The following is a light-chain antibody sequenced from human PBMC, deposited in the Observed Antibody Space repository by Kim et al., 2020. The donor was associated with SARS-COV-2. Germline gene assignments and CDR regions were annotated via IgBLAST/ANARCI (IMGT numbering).Light chain of an antibody. V-gene: IGKV3-11*01. Sequence: GVRSTHSCRASQVVTRSIAGYQKKPGQAPRLIIHYAFRSANGSPASFSASGFGTDLTLHFSSLETEAYAVYYSQQRTSLITFGQGTRLGIK. CDR1: QVVTRS. J-gene: IGKJ5*01. CDR2: YAF. CDR3: QQRTSLIT.